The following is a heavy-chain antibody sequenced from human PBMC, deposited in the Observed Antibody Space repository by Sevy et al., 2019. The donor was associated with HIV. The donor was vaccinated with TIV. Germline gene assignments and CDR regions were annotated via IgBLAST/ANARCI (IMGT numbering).Heavy chain of an antibody. D-gene: IGHD2-21*02. CDR1: GFTFSSYA. CDR3: AKFYGSWTAEYDFDY. J-gene: IGHJ4*02. Sequence: GGSLRLSCAASGFTFSSYAMSWVRQAPGKGLEWVSAISGSGGSTYYADSVKGRFTISRDNSKNTLYLQMNSLRAEDTAVYYCAKFYGSWTAEYDFDYWGQGTLVTVSS. V-gene: IGHV3-23*01. CDR2: ISGSGGST.